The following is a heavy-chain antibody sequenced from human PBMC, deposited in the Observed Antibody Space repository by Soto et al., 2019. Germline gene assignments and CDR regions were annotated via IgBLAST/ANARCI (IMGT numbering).Heavy chain of an antibody. CDR2: ISYDGSNK. D-gene: IGHD3-10*01. CDR1: GFTFSSYG. J-gene: IGHJ6*02. Sequence: GGSLRLSCAASGFTFSSYGMHWVRQAPGKGLEWVAVISYDGSNKYYADSVKGRFTISRDNSKNTLYLQMNSLRAEDTAVYYCAKDLVVRGIISYYYYGMDVWGQGTTVTVSS. V-gene: IGHV3-30*18. CDR3: AKDLVVRGIISYYYYGMDV.